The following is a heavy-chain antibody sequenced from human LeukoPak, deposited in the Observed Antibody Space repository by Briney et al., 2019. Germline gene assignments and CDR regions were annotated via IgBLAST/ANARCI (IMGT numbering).Heavy chain of an antibody. CDR1: GFTLSKHW. CDR2: INSDETTL. D-gene: IGHD6-13*01. V-gene: IGHV3-74*01. CDR3: ARHSRGRWYVFDY. J-gene: IGHJ4*02. Sequence: PGGSLRLSCAASGFTLSKHWMHWVRQAPGKGLVWVSRINSDETTLQYADSVKGRFTISRDNSNNTLYLQMNSLRAEDTAVYYCARHSRGRWYVFDYWGQGTLVTVSS.